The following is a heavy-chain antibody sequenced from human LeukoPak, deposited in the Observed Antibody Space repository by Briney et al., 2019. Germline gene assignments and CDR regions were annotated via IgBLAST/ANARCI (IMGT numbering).Heavy chain of an antibody. J-gene: IGHJ4*02. V-gene: IGHV4-38-2*02. CDR1: GYSISSGYY. CDR2: IYHSGST. Sequence: SETLSLTCTVSGYSISSGYYWGWIRPPPGKGLEWIGSIYHSGSTYYNPSLKSRVTISVDTSKNQFSLKLSSVTAADTAVYYCARVNNDILTGYPNGGYFDYWGQGTLVTVSS. D-gene: IGHD3-9*01. CDR3: ARVNNDILTGYPNGGYFDY.